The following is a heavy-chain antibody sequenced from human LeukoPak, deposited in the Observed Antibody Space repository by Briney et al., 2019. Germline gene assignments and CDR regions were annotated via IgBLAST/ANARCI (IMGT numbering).Heavy chain of an antibody. CDR2: INPNSGGT. CDR3: ARSSSSWSPIDP. CDR1: GYTFTGYY. D-gene: IGHD6-13*01. V-gene: IGHV1-2*04. Sequence: ASVKVSCKASGYTFTGYYMHWVRQAPGQGLEWMGWINPNSGGTNYAQKFQGWVTMTRDTSTSTVYMELSSLRSEDTAVYYCARSSSSWSPIDPWGQGTLVTVSS. J-gene: IGHJ5*02.